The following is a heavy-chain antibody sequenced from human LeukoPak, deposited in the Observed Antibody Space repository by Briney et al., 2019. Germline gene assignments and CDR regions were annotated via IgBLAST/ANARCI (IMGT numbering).Heavy chain of an antibody. CDR2: ISSSSSYI. J-gene: IGHJ4*02. Sequence: PGGSLRLSCAASGFTFSSYSMNWVRQAPGKGLEWVSSISSSSSYIYYADSVKGRFTISRGNAKNSLYLQMNSLRAEDTAVYYCARWVTHYDSSGYYWGQGTLVTVSS. D-gene: IGHD3-22*01. V-gene: IGHV3-21*01. CDR3: ARWVTHYDSSGYY. CDR1: GFTFSSYS.